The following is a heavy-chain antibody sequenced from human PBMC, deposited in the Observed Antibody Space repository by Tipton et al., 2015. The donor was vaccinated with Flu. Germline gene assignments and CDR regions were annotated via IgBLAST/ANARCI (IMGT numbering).Heavy chain of an antibody. CDR3: ARLGLPDY. D-gene: IGHD3-16*01. CDR2: IKQDGSTK. Sequence: SLRLSCAASGFTFSSYWMSWVRRAPGKGLEWVANIKQDGSTKYYVDSVKGRFTISRDNAKNSLYLQMDSLRAEDTAVYYCARLGLPDYWGQGTLVTVSS. CDR1: GFTFSSYW. V-gene: IGHV3-7*01. J-gene: IGHJ4*02.